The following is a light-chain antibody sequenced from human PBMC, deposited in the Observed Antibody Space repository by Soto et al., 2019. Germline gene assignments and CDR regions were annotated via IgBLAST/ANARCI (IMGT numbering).Light chain of an antibody. V-gene: IGKV1-33*01. Sequence: DIQMTQSPSSLSASVGDRVTITCQASQDISDYLNWYQQKPGQAPNLLIYDASSLETGVPSRFSGGGSGTHFTFPISSLQPEDIGTYFCQQFENLPLTFGGGTKVEI. CDR3: QQFENLPLT. CDR1: QDISDY. J-gene: IGKJ4*01. CDR2: DAS.